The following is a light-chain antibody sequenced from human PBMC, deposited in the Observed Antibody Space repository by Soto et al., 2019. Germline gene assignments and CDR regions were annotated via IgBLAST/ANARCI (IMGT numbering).Light chain of an antibody. V-gene: IGKV3-20*01. CDR3: QQYGSSRWT. CDR2: GAS. CDR1: QSVTSSF. J-gene: IGKJ1*01. Sequence: EIVLTQSPGTLSLSPGERATLSCRASQSVTSSFLAWYQQKPGQAPRLLIYGASIRATGIPDRFSGSGSGADFTLTISGLEPEDFAVYYCQQYGSSRWTFGQGTKVEIK.